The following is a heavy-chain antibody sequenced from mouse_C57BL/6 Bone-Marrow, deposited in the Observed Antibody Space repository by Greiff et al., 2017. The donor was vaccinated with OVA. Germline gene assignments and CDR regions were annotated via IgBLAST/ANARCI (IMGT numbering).Heavy chain of an antibody. Sequence: VQLQQPGAELVMPGASVKLSCKASGYTFTSYWMHWVKQRPGQGLEWIGEIDPSDSYTNYNQKFKGKSTLTVDKSSSTAYMQLSSLTSEDSAVYYCARGITTVVEENYFDYWGQGTTLTVSS. CDR2: IDPSDSYT. D-gene: IGHD1-1*01. CDR3: ARGITTVVEENYFDY. V-gene: IGHV1-69*01. CDR1: GYTFTSYW. J-gene: IGHJ2*01.